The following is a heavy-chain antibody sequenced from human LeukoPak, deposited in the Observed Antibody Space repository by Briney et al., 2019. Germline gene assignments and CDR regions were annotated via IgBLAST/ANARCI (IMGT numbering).Heavy chain of an antibody. V-gene: IGHV4-38-2*01. CDR2: IYHIGST. Sequence: PPETLSLTCAVSGYFISSDYYWGWIRQPPGKGLEWIGTIYHIGSTYYNPSLKSRVIISVDTSKNQFSLKLNSVTAADTAVYYCARIYCTGGSCYHHDYWGQGTLVTVSS. J-gene: IGHJ4*02. CDR1: GYFISSDYY. D-gene: IGHD2-15*01. CDR3: ARIYCTGGSCYHHDY.